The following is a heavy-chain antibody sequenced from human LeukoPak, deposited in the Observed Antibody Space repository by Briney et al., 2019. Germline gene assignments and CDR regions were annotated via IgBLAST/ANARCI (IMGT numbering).Heavy chain of an antibody. V-gene: IGHV3-7*01. CDR3: ARDLTPLIQVWPRSLDYNYGMDV. Sequence: PGGSLRLSCAASGFTFSNYYMNWVRQAPGKGLEWVANIKEDGSEKYYMDFVRGRFTISRDNTNNSLFLQMNGLRAEDTAVYYCARDLTPLIQVWPRSLDYNYGMDVWGQGTTVTVSS. J-gene: IGHJ6*02. CDR2: IKEDGSEK. CDR1: GFTFSNYY. D-gene: IGHD5-18*01.